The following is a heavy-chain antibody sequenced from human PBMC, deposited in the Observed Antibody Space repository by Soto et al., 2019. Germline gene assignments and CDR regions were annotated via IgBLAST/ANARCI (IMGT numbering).Heavy chain of an antibody. CDR3: ARGDVVVTANPFDY. CDR1: GYSFTNYW. Sequence: PGESLKISCKGSGYSFTNYWIGWVRQMPGKGLEWMGIIYPGDSDTRYSPSFQGQVTISADKSINTAYLQWSSLKASDTAIYYCARGDVVVTANPFDYWEQVTLVTISS. CDR2: IYPGDSDT. J-gene: IGHJ4*01. V-gene: IGHV5-51*01. D-gene: IGHD2-21*02.